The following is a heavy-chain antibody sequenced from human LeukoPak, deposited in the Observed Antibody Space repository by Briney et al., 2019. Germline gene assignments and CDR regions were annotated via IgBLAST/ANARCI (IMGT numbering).Heavy chain of an antibody. J-gene: IGHJ4*02. CDR3: GRHYYDSRGYFQPPAY. CDR1: GVSISSSSYY. Sequence: SETLSLTCSVSGVSISSSSYYWGWIRQPPGKGREWLGSIYYSGSTYYNPSLKSRINISADTSRNQFSLKLSSVTAADTAVYYCGRHYYDSRGYFQPPAYWGQGTLVTVSS. CDR2: IYYSGST. D-gene: IGHD3-22*01. V-gene: IGHV4-39*01.